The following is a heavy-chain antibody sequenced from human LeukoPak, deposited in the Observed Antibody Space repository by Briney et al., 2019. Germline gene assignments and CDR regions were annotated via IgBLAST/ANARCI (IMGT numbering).Heavy chain of an antibody. CDR2: ISSSSSYI. J-gene: IGHJ4*02. CDR1: GFTFSSYS. CDR3: ATDGTYGQGYFDF. D-gene: IGHD3-10*01. Sequence: GGSLRLSCAASGFTFSSYSMNWVRQAPGKGLEWVSSISSSSSYIYYADSVKGRFTISRDNAKNSLYLQMSSLRAEDTALYYCATDGTYGQGYFDFWGLGTLVTVSS. V-gene: IGHV3-21*04.